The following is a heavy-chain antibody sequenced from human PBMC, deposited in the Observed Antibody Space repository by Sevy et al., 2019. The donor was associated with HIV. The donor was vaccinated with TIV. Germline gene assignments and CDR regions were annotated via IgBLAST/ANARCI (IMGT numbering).Heavy chain of an antibody. J-gene: IGHJ4*02. CDR2: LSFGCGKI. CDR3: AREGCTRPHDY. CDR1: GFAFYDYS. V-gene: IGHV3-23*01. Sequence: GSLRLSCAASGFAFYDYSMSWIRQAPGKGLEWVATLSFGCGKINYADSVKGRFTISRDNSKNSFYLQMDNLRVENTALYYCAREGCTRPHDYWGQGTRVTVSS. D-gene: IGHD2-8*01.